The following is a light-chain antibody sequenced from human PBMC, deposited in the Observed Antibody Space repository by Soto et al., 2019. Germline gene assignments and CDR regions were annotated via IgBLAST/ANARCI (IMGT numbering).Light chain of an antibody. J-gene: IGKJ4*01. V-gene: IGKV3-11*01. Sequence: EIVLTQSPATLSLSPGERATLSCRTSQSVSSYLAWYQQKPGQAPRLLIYDASNRATGIPARFSGSGSGTDFTLTISSLVPEDFAVYYCQQRRNWPPLTFGGGTKVEIK. CDR3: QQRRNWPPLT. CDR1: QSVSSY. CDR2: DAS.